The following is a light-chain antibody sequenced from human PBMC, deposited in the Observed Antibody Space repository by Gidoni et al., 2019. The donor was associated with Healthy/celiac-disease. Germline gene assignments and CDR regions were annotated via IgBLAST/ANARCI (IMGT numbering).Light chain of an antibody. CDR1: QGISKS. V-gene: IGKV1-27*01. Sequence: DIQMTQSPSSLSASVGDRVTITCRASQGISKSLAWYQQKPGKVPKLLLYAASTLQSGVPSRFSGSGSGTEFTLTISSLQPEDVATYFCQKYNSATRTFGQGTKVEIK. J-gene: IGKJ1*01. CDR3: QKYNSATRT. CDR2: AAS.